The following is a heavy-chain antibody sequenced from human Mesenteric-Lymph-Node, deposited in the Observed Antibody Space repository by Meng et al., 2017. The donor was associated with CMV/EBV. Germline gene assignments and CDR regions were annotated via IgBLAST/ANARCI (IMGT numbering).Heavy chain of an antibody. CDR1: GFSFSNYA. J-gene: IGHJ4*02. CDR2: ISYDGSSK. D-gene: IGHD3-22*01. Sequence: GESLKISCAASGFSFSNYAMHWVRQAPGEGLEWVAVISYDGSSKYYADSLRGRFTISRDSSNNTLDLQINSLRVEDTAVYYCARGSWSSGYYTYYFDYWGQGTLVTVSS. V-gene: IGHV3-30-3*01. CDR3: ARGSWSSGYYTYYFDY.